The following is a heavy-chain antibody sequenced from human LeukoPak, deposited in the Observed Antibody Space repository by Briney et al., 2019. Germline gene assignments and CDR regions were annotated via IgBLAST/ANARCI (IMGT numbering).Heavy chain of an antibody. CDR2: ISYSGST. V-gene: IGHV4-61*01. Sequence: SETLSLTCNVSGDSISSSSYYWTWIRQPPGRGLEWIGYISYSGSTNYNPSLKSRVTISVDTSRNQFSLKLTSVTAADTAVYYCARGTDAYNPIDNWGQGTLVTVSS. CDR3: ARGTDAYNPIDN. CDR1: GDSISSSSYY. J-gene: IGHJ4*02. D-gene: IGHD5-24*01.